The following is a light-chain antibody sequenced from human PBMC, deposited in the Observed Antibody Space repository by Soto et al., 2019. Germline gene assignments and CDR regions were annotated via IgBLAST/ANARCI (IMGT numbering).Light chain of an antibody. CDR1: SSDVGGYNY. Sequence: QSVLTQPASVSGSPGQSITISCTGTSSDVGGYNYVSWHQQHPGKAPKLMIYDVNNRRSGVSNRFSGSKSGNTASLTISGLQAEDEADYYCTSYASSSTYVFGTGTKVTVL. J-gene: IGLJ1*01. V-gene: IGLV2-14*01. CDR2: DVN. CDR3: TSYASSSTYV.